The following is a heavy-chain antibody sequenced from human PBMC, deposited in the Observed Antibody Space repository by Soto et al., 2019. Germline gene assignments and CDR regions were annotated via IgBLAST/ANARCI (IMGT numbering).Heavy chain of an antibody. J-gene: IGHJ5*02. V-gene: IGHV4-34*01. CDR2: INHSGST. D-gene: IGHD6-13*01. Sequence: PSETLSLTCAVYGGSFSGYYWSWIRQPPGKGLEWIGEINHSGSTNYNPSLKSRVTISVDTSKNQFSLKLSSVTAADTAVYYCARGRGSSWYWNPPGWFDPWGQGTLVTVSS. CDR3: ARGRGSSWYWNPPGWFDP. CDR1: GGSFSGYY.